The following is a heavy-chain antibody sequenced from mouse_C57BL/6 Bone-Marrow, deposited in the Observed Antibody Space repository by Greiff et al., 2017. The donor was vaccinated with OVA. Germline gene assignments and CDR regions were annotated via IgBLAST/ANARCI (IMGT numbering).Heavy chain of an antibody. CDR2: LNPGRGGT. V-gene: IGHV1-54*01. J-gene: IGHJ3*01. CDR3: ARRGYYDWAY. CDR1: GYAFTNYL. D-gene: IGHD2-4*01. Sequence: QVQLQQSGAELVRPGTSVKVSCKASGYAFTNYLIEWVKQRPGQGLEWIGVLNPGRGGTNYNEKFKGKATLTADQSSSTSYMHLSSLTSEDSAVYFSARRGYYDWAYWGQGTLVTVSA.